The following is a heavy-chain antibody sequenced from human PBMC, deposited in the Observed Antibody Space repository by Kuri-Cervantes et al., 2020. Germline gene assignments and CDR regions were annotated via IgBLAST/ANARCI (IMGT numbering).Heavy chain of an antibody. CDR1: GGSISSYY. V-gene: IGHV4-59*12. CDR3: AMTTVDALDI. J-gene: IGHJ3*02. D-gene: IGHD4-17*01. Sequence: SETLSLTCTVSGGSISSYYWSWIRQPPGKGLEWIGYIYYSGSTNYNPSLKSRVTISVDTSNNQFSLKLTSVTAADTAIYYCAMTTVDALDIWGQGTMVTVSS. CDR2: IYYSGST.